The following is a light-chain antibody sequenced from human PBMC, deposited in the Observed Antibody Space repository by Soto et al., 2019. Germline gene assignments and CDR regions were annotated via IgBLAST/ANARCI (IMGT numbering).Light chain of an antibody. J-gene: IGKJ3*01. CDR2: AAS. Sequence: DIHMTQSPSSLSASVRDRVTITCRASQNINTYLNWYQQKPGKAPKLLIFAASSLQSGVPSRFSGSGSRTDFTLTISSLQPEDFATYYCQQSSTTPFTFGPGTKVDIK. V-gene: IGKV1-39*01. CDR1: QNINTY. CDR3: QQSSTTPFT.